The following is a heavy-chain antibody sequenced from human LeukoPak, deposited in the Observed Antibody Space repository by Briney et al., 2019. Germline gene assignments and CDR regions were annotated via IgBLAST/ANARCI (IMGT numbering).Heavy chain of an antibody. J-gene: IGHJ4*02. V-gene: IGHV4-61*01. Sequence: SETLSLTCTVSGGPISSSSYYWSWIRQPPGKGLEWIGYIYYSGSTNYNPSLKSRVTISVDTSKNQFSLKLSSVTAADTAVYYCAGKLRNSGSHDYWGQGALVTVSS. CDR1: GGPISSSSYY. D-gene: IGHD1-26*01. CDR2: IYYSGST. CDR3: AGKLRNSGSHDY.